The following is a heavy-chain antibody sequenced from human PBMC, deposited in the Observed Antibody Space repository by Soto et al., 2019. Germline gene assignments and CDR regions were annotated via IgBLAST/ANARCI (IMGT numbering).Heavy chain of an antibody. CDR2: ISSDGATK. V-gene: IGHV3-30*14. Sequence: GSLRLSCTASVFAFRSHAMQWVREAPGKGLEWVAVISSDGATKYVADSLKGRFTISRDNFESTMSLQMNNLRPEDTALYYCARSSVHIAAAGRLDLWGPGTLVTVSS. CDR1: VFAFRSHA. CDR3: ARSSVHIAAAGRLDL. D-gene: IGHD6-13*01. J-gene: IGHJ5*02.